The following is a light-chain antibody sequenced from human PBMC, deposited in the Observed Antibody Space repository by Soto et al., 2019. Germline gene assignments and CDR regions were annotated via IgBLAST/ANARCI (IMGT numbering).Light chain of an antibody. Sequence: QSVLTQPASVSGSPGQSITISCTGTSSDIGRYDYVSWYQQHPGKAPKFIIYDVYSRPSGVSNRFSGSKSGNTASQTISGLQPEDEADYFCSSYTSSNSLVFGPGTKVTVL. CDR1: SSDIGRYDY. CDR2: DVY. V-gene: IGLV2-14*03. CDR3: SSYTSSNSLV. J-gene: IGLJ1*01.